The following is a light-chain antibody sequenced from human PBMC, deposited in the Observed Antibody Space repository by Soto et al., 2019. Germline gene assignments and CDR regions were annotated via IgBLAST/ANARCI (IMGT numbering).Light chain of an antibody. J-gene: IGKJ4*02. V-gene: IGKV1-33*01. CDR2: DAS. CDR3: QQNDYIPPLT. Sequence: DIQMTQSPSSLSASVGDRVTITCQARRDISNYLNWYQQKPGKVPKLLIYDASKLETGGPSRFGGSGSGTDFTFTISSLQPADIATYYCQQNDYIPPLTFGGGTKVEIK. CDR1: RDISNY.